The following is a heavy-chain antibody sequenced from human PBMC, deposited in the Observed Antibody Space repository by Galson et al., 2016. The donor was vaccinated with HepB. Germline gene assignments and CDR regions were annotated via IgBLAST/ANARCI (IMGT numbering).Heavy chain of an antibody. CDR2: IYPGDSNA. J-gene: IGHJ4*02. CDR3: ARRGNWKFDY. V-gene: IGHV5-51*01. CDR1: GYSFTDSW. Sequence: QSGAEVKKPGESLQISCTGSGYSFTDSWIVWVRQMPGKGLEWMGSIYPGDSNARYSPSFQGQVTISADKSISTAYLHWGSLKASDTGIYYCARRGNWKFDYWGQGTLVTVSS. D-gene: IGHD1-20*01.